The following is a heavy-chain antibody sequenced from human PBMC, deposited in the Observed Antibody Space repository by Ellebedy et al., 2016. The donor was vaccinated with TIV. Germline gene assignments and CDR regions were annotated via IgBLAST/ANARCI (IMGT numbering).Heavy chain of an antibody. D-gene: IGHD6-6*01. CDR1: GFTFSSYA. V-gene: IGHV3-23*01. CDR3: AKVTSIAARPDWFNP. J-gene: IGHJ5*02. CDR2: ISGSGGST. Sequence: GGSLRLXXAASGFTFSSYAMSWVRQAPGKGLEWVSAISGSGGSTYYADSVKGRFTISRDNSKNTLYLQMNSLRAEDTAVYYCAKVTSIAARPDWFNPWGQGTLVTVSS.